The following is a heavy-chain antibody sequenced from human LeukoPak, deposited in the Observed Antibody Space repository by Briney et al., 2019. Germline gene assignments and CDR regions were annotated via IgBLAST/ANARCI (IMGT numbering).Heavy chain of an antibody. D-gene: IGHD4-17*01. CDR3: AKENYGDSTGGRFQH. Sequence: PGGSLRLSCAASGFTFSSYSMNRVRQAPGKGLEWVSSISSSSSYIYYADSVKGRFTISRVNSKNTLYLQMNSLRAEDTAVYYCAKENYGDSTGGRFQHWGQGTLVTVSS. CDR1: GFTFSSYS. J-gene: IGHJ1*01. V-gene: IGHV3-21*04. CDR2: ISSSSSYI.